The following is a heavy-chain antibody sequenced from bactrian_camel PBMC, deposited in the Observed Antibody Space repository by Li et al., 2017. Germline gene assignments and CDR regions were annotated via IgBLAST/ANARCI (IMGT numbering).Heavy chain of an antibody. Sequence: HVQLVESGGGSVQAGGSLTLSCQASGYEKRYSQYSLGWFRQAPGKSREGVAAMNRDGTLSHARSLKGRFTISRDNAKKILYLQMNSLKPEDTAIYYCAADAGSRQLGCYDPRWPLQFRYEYNYWGQGTQVTVS. V-gene: IGHV3-3*01. D-gene: IGHD3*01. CDR3: AADAGSRQLGCYDPRWPLQFRYEYNY. CDR1: GYEKRYSQYS. CDR2: MNRDGTL. J-gene: IGHJ4*01.